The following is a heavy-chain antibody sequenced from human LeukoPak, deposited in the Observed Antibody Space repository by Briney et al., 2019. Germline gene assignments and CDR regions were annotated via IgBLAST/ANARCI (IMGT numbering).Heavy chain of an antibody. Sequence: GGSLRLSCAASGFAFSNAWMNWVRQAPGKGLEWVSSISSSSSYIYYADSVKGRFTISRDNAKNSLYLQMNSLRAEDTAVYYCARGYSSGWHTYFDYWGQGTLVTVSS. D-gene: IGHD6-19*01. CDR3: ARGYSSGWHTYFDY. CDR2: ISSSSSYI. V-gene: IGHV3-21*01. J-gene: IGHJ4*02. CDR1: GFAFSNAW.